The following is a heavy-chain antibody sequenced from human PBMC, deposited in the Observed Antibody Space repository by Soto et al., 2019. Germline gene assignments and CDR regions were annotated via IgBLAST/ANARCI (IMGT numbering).Heavy chain of an antibody. J-gene: IGHJ6*02. CDR3: AKDLPFPPGYSSGWYGSYGMDV. CDR2: ISGSGGST. D-gene: IGHD6-19*01. V-gene: IGHV3-23*01. CDR1: GFTFSSYA. Sequence: GGSLRLSCAASGFTFSSYAMSWVRQAPGKGLEWVSAISGSGGSTYYADSVKGRFTISRDNSKNTLYLQMNSLRAEDTAVYYCAKDLPFPPGYSSGWYGSYGMDVWGQGTTVTVSS.